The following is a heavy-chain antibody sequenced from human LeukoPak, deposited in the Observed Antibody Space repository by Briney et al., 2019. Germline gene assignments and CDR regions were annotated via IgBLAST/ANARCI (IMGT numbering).Heavy chain of an antibody. V-gene: IGHV4-59*01. CDR1: GGSISRYY. CDR2: IYYSGST. D-gene: IGHD1-7*01. CDR3: ARVPPGTSHFDY. Sequence: SETLSLTCTVSGGSISRYYWSWIRQPPGKGLEWIGYIYYSGSTKYNPSLKSRVTISVDTSKNQFSLKLSSVTAADTAVYYCARVPPGTSHFDYWGQGTLVTVSS. J-gene: IGHJ4*02.